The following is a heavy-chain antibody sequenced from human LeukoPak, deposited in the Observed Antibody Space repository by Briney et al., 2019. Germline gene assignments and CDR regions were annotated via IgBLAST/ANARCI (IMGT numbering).Heavy chain of an antibody. D-gene: IGHD3-22*01. Sequence: GASVKVSCKASGYTFTGQYIHWVRQAPGQGPEWMGWINPNSGGTNYAQKFQGRVTMTRDTSISTAYMEVSSLGSDDTAVYYCARSYSYDSSGYYGAKWGQGTLVTVSS. CDR1: GYTFTGQY. CDR2: INPNSGGT. J-gene: IGHJ4*02. CDR3: ARSYSYDSSGYYGAK. V-gene: IGHV1-2*02.